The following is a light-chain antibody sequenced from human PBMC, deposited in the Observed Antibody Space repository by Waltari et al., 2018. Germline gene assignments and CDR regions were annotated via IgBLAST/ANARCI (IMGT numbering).Light chain of an antibody. Sequence: QSVLPHPPSVSAAPGQKVPISCSGSCSNIGNNYGSWYQQLPKTAPKLLIYENNKRPSGIPDRFSGSKSGTSATLGITGLQTGDEADYYCGTWDSSLSAGVFGGGTKLTVL. CDR2: ENN. J-gene: IGLJ3*02. CDR1: CSNIGNNY. CDR3: GTWDSSLSAGV. V-gene: IGLV1-51*02.